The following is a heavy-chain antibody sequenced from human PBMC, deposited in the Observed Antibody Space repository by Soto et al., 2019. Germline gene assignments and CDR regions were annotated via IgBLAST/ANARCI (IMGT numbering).Heavy chain of an antibody. CDR3: GKVLVGATGHTDSDS. V-gene: IGHV4-39*01. CDR1: GGSIYRSGYY. Sequence: PSETLSLTCTVSGGSIYRSGYYWGWIRQPPGRGLEWIGNIDYNGDTYSNPSLKSRVTISRDTSKNQFSLKLTSVTAADTALYYCGKVLVGATGHTDSDSWRPGTLATVSS. D-gene: IGHD2-15*01. CDR2: IDYNGDT. J-gene: IGHJ4*02.